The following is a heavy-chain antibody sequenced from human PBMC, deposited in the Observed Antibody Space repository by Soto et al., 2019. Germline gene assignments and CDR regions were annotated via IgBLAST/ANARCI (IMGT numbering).Heavy chain of an antibody. CDR3: AKVHGSAGCRRLAQ. CDR1: GFTFRTYA. D-gene: IGHD3-10*01. Sequence: GGSLRLSCAASGFTFRTYAMSWVRQAPGKGLEWVSTITDSGGTTYYPASVKGRFTISRDNSENTLYLLMNSLSAEDTALYYCAKVHGSAGCRRLAQWGQGTLVTVSS. V-gene: IGHV3-23*01. J-gene: IGHJ1*01. CDR2: ITDSGGTT.